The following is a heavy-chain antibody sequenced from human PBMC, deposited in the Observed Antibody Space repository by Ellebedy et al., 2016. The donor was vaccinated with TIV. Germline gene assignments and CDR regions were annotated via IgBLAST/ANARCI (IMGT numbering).Heavy chain of an antibody. CDR1: GYTFTNYY. Sequence: ASVKVSCXASGYTFTNYYVHWVRQAPGQGLEWMGIITPDGDYASTTFAQKFQGRVTMTRDTSTGTVYMELSSLRSEDTAVYYCATGYDYTWGRLHDYWGQGTLVTVSS. J-gene: IGHJ4*01. V-gene: IGHV1-46*01. CDR3: ATGYDYTWGRLHDY. D-gene: IGHD3-16*01. CDR2: ITPDGDYAST.